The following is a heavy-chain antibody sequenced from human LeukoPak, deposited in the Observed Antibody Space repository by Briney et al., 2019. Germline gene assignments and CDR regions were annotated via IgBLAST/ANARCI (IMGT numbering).Heavy chain of an antibody. CDR2: ISGSGGST. Sequence: GGSLRLSCAASGFTFSSYAMSWVRQAPGKGLEWVSAISGSGGSTYYADSVKGRFTISRDNSKNTLYLQMNSLRAEDTAVYYCAKGGGFGELLSPFDYWGQGTLVTVSS. CDR1: GFTFSSYA. V-gene: IGHV3-23*01. CDR3: AKGGGFGELLSPFDY. D-gene: IGHD3-10*01. J-gene: IGHJ4*02.